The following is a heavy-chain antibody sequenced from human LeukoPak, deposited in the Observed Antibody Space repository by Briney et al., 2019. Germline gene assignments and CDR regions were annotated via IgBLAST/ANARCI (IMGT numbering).Heavy chain of an antibody. D-gene: IGHD4-11*01. Sequence: GGSLRHSCAASGFTFSSYSINWVRQAPGKGLEWVSSVSGSGTYIYYADSLKGRFTISRDNAKNSLFLQMNSLRAEDTAVYYCARGAYSDSYMDVWGKGTTVTVSS. J-gene: IGHJ6*03. CDR1: GFTFSSYS. CDR3: ARGAYSDSYMDV. CDR2: VSGSGTYI. V-gene: IGHV3-21*01.